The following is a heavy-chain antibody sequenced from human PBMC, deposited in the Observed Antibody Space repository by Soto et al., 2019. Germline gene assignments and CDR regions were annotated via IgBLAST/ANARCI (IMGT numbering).Heavy chain of an antibody. Sequence: GGSLRLSCAASGFTFSSYAMHWVRQAPGKGLEWVAVISYDGSNKYYADSVKGRFTISRDNSKNTLYLQMNSLRAEDTAVYYCARDWGYDILTGYSGPMDVWGQGTTVTVSS. D-gene: IGHD3-9*01. J-gene: IGHJ6*02. CDR3: ARDWGYDILTGYSGPMDV. CDR1: GFTFSSYA. CDR2: ISYDGSNK. V-gene: IGHV3-30-3*01.